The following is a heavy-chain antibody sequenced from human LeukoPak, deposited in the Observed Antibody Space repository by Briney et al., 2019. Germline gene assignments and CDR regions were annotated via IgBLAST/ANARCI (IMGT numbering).Heavy chain of an antibody. CDR3: ARRYYYGSGSPEY. CDR2: IYYDGNT. J-gene: IGHJ4*02. CDR1: GDSISTSAYY. V-gene: IGHV4-39*01. Sequence: SETLSLTCAVSGDSISTSAYYWDWSRQPPGKGLEWIGNIYYDGNTRYNPSLKSRVTVSVDRSKNQFSLKLSSVTAADTAVYYCARRYYYGSGSPEYWGPGTQVTVSS. D-gene: IGHD3-10*01.